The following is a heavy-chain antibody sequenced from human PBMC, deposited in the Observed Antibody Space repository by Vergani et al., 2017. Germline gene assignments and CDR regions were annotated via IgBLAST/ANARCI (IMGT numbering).Heavy chain of an antibody. CDR3: ARDLRLLYNRFDP. CDR2: INNNGGST. V-gene: IGHV3-23*01. CDR1: GFTFNSYA. J-gene: IGHJ5*02. D-gene: IGHD1-14*01. Sequence: QLLESGGGLIQPGGSLRLSCAASGFTFNSYAMIWVRQAPGKGLEWVSGINNNGGSTYYADSVKGRFTISRDNSKNTLYLQMNSLRDEDTGVYYCARDLRLLYNRFDPWGQGTLVTVSS.